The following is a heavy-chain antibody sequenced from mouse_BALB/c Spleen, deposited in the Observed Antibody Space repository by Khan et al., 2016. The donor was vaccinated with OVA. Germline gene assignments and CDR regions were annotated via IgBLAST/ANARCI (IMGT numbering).Heavy chain of an antibody. CDR1: GDSITSGY. CDR3: ARGSWTWFAY. CDR2: ISYSGST. D-gene: IGHD6-1*01. J-gene: IGHJ3*01. Sequence: GQRQESGPSLVKPSQTLSLTCSVTGDSITSGYWNWIRKFPWNKLEYMGYISYSGSTYYNPSLKSRISITRDTSKNQYYLQLNSVTTEDTATYYRARGSWTWFAYWGQGTLVTVSA. V-gene: IGHV3-8*02.